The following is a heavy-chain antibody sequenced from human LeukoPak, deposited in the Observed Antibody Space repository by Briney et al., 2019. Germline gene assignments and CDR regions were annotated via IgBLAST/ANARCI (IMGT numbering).Heavy chain of an antibody. CDR3: TTALIYYDAIDV. D-gene: IGHD1-26*01. CDR2: INPDASII. J-gene: IGHJ3*01. V-gene: IGHV3-74*01. Sequence: RSGGSLRLSCAASGFTFSGSAMHWVRQASGKGLEWVSSINPDASIINHADSVKGRFTLSRDNAKNTLYLHLNSLRAEDTAVYYCTTALIYYDAIDVWGLGTRVTVSS. CDR1: GFTFSGSA.